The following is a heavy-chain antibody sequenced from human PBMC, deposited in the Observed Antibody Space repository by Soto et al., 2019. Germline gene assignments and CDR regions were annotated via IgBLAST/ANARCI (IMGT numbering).Heavy chain of an antibody. Sequence: SETLSLTCSVSGGSVSSSSYYWGWIRQSPGKGLEWIGSVYYSGSTNYNPSLKSRVTISVDTSKNQFSLKLTSVTAADTAVYYCARHVWGYELDYWGQGPLVTVSS. V-gene: IGHV4-39*01. CDR2: VYYSGST. J-gene: IGHJ4*02. D-gene: IGHD2-2*01. CDR1: GGSVSSSSYY. CDR3: ARHVWGYELDY.